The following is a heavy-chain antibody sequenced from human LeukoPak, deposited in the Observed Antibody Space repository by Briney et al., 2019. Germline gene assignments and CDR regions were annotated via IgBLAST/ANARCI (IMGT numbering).Heavy chain of an antibody. V-gene: IGHV3-23*01. CDR3: AKKLRGAYSFDC. D-gene: IGHD3-16*01. Sequence: GGSLRLFCAASGFTFSRYAMIWVRRSPGKGREWVSAISGSGDSTYYADYVKGRFTIARDNSKNTLTLQMTSLRAEDTAVYNCAKKLRGAYSFDCWGQGTLVTVSS. CDR1: GFTFSRYA. J-gene: IGHJ4*02. CDR2: ISGSGDST.